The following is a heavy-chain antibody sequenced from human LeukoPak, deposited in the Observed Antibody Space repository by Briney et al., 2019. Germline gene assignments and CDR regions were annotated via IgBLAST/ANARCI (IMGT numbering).Heavy chain of an antibody. CDR1: GGTFSSYA. CDR2: IIPILGTA. V-gene: IGHV1-69*11. J-gene: IGHJ3*02. Sequence: SVKVSCKASGGTFSSYAISWVRQAPGQGLEWMGRIIPILGTANYAQKFQGRVTITTDESTSTAYMELSSLRSEDTAVYYCAARSGYYPDAFDIWGQGTMVTVSS. CDR3: AARSGYYPDAFDI. D-gene: IGHD3-22*01.